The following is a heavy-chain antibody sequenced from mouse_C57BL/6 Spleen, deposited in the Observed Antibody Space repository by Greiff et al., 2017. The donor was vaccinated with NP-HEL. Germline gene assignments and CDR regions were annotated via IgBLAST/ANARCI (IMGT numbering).Heavy chain of an antibody. CDR2: ISDGGSYT. Sequence: EVKLMESGGGLVKPGGSLKLSCAASGFTFSSYAMSWVRQTPEKRLEWVATISDGGSYTYYPDNVKGRFTISRDNAKNNLYLQMSHLKSEDTAMYYCAREGTYYYGSSLYAMDYWGQGTSVTVSS. J-gene: IGHJ4*01. CDR3: AREGTYYYGSSLYAMDY. V-gene: IGHV5-4*01. CDR1: GFTFSSYA. D-gene: IGHD1-1*01.